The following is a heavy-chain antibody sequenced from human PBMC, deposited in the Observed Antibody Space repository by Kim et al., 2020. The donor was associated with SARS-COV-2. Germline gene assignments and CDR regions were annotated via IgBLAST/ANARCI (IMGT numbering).Heavy chain of an antibody. Sequence: GGSLRLSCAASGFTFSSYGMHWVRQAPGKGLEWVAVIWYDGSNKYYADSVKGRFTISRDNSKNTLYLQMNSLRAEDTAVYYCAKESSYYDSSGYYDLDYWGQGTLVTVSS. CDR1: GFTFSSYG. J-gene: IGHJ4*02. CDR3: AKESSYYDSSGYYDLDY. V-gene: IGHV3-33*06. D-gene: IGHD3-22*01. CDR2: IWYDGSNK.